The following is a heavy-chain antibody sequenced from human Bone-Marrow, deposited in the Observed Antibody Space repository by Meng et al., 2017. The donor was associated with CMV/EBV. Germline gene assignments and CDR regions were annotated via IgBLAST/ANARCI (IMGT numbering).Heavy chain of an antibody. CDR2: IYYSGST. J-gene: IGHJ6*02. CDR3: ARGDGSGSYPRGYYYGMDV. Sequence: SETLSLTCAVYGGSFSSYYWSWIRQPPGKGLEWIGYIYYSGSTNHNPSLKSRVTISVDTSKNQFSLKLSSVTAADTAVYYCARGDGSGSYPRGYYYGMDVWGQGTTVTVSS. CDR1: GGSFSSYY. V-gene: IGHV4-59*01. D-gene: IGHD3-10*01.